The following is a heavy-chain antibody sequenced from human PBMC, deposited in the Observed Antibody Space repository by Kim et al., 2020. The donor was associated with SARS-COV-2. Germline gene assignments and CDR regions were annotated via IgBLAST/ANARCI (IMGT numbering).Heavy chain of an antibody. CDR2: IIPIFGTA. V-gene: IGHV1-69*06. D-gene: IGHD5-12*01. J-gene: IGHJ6*02. CDR3: ARWGPRGYSGYDLGWGHGYYYYGMDV. Sequence: SVKVSCKASGGTFSSYAISWVRQAPGQGLEWMGGIIPIFGTANYAQKFQGRVTITADKSTSTAYMELSSLRSEDTAVYYCARWGPRGYSGYDLGWGHGYYYYGMDVWGQGTTVTVSS. CDR1: GGTFSSYA.